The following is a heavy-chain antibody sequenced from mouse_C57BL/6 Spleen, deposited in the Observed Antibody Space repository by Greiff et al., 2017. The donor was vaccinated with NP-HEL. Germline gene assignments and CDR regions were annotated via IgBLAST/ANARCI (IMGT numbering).Heavy chain of an antibody. Sequence: QVQLQQPGAELVKPGASVKMSCKASGYTFTSYWITWVKQRPGQGLEWIGDIYPGSGSTTYNEKFKSKATLTVDTSSSTASMQLSSEAAEDSAVYYCARDYYGSPGYWGKGTTLTVAS. V-gene: IGHV1-55*01. D-gene: IGHD1-1*01. CDR1: GYTFTSYW. J-gene: IGHJ2*01. CDR2: IYPGSGST. CDR3: ARDYYGSPGY.